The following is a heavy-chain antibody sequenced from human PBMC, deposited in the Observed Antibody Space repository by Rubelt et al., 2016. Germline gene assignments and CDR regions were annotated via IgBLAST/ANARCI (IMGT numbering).Heavy chain of an antibody. CDR3: ARGHYGRDY. V-gene: IGHV3-7*04. D-gene: IGHD3-16*01. CDR2: IKSDGGEK. CDR1: GFTFNQNW. J-gene: IGHJ4*02. Sequence: EVQLVDSGGAVVQPGGSLRLSCAASGFTFNQNWMSWVRQAPGKGLEWVADIKSDGGEKYYVDSVKGRFTISRDHPKNSVHLQMDGRGAEDTAVYHCARGHYGRDYWGQGTLVTVSS.